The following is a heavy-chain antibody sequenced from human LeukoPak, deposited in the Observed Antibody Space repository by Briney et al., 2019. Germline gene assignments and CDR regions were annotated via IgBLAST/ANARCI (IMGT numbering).Heavy chain of an antibody. D-gene: IGHD3-22*01. CDR3: ARVPSGYLSYYYGMDV. V-gene: IGHV4-34*01. Sequence: SETLSLTCAVYGGSFSGYYWSWIRQPPGKGLEWIGEINHSGSTNYNPSLKSRVTISVDTSKNQFSLKLSSVTAADTAVYYCARVPSGYLSYYYGMDVWGRGTTVTVSS. CDR1: GGSFSGYY. J-gene: IGHJ6*02. CDR2: INHSGST.